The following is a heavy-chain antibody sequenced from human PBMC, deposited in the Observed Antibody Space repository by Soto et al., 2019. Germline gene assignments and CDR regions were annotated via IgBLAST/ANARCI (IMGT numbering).Heavy chain of an antibody. J-gene: IGHJ5*02. CDR1: GGSISSYY. V-gene: IGHV4-59*01. D-gene: IGHD3-3*01. Sequence: QVQLQESGPGLVKPSETLSLTCTVSGGSISSYYWSWIRQPPGKGLEWIGYIYYSGSTNYNPSLKSRVTISVDTSKNQFALKLSSVTAADTAVYYCARSGFGVVIIDNWFDPWGQGTLVTVSS. CDR2: IYYSGST. CDR3: ARSGFGVVIIDNWFDP.